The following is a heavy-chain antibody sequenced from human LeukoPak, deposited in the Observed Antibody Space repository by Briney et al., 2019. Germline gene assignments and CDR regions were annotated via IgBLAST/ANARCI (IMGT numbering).Heavy chain of an antibody. Sequence: PSETLSLTCTVSGGSISSHYWSWIRQPPGKGLEWIGSMLYSGTAYYSPSLKSRVTISVDTSKNQFSLKLRSVTAADTAVYYCARAPTVTNHYYSWSDPWGQGTLVTVSS. D-gene: IGHD4-17*01. J-gene: IGHJ5*02. CDR3: ARAPTVTNHYYSWSDP. CDR1: GGSISSHY. V-gene: IGHV4-59*11. CDR2: MLYSGTA.